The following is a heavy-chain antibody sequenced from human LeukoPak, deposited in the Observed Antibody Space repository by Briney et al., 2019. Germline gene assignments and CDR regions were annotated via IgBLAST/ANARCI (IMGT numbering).Heavy chain of an antibody. V-gene: IGHV3-21*01. J-gene: IGHJ6*03. CDR2: ISSSSSYI. Sequence: GGSLRLSCAASGFPFSSCSMNWVRQAPGKGLEWVSSISSSSSYIYYADSVKGRFTISRDNAKNSLYLQMNSLRAEDTAVYYCAREIVVPAAMISWQEDYSYYMDVWGKGTTVTVSS. CDR1: GFPFSSCS. D-gene: IGHD2-2*01. CDR3: AREIVVPAAMISWQEDYSYYMDV.